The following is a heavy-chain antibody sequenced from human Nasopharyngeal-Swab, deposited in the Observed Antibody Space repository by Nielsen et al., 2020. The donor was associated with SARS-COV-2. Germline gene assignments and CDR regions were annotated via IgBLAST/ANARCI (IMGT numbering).Heavy chain of an antibody. CDR3: ARQAGMDV. CDR2: IYYTGSA. CDR1: GGSIMSSSYY. J-gene: IGHJ6*02. Sequence: GSLRLSCTVSGGSIMSSSYYWGWIRQPPGKGLEWIGVIYYTGSAHYSPSLKSRVTISVDTSRNQFFLRVASVTAEDTAVYYCARQAGMDVWGQGTSVTVSS. V-gene: IGHV4-39*01.